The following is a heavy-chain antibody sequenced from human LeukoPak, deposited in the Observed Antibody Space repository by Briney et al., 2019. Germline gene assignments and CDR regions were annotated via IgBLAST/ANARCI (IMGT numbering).Heavy chain of an antibody. CDR3: ARDLPPLDY. CDR1: GFTFSTFA. J-gene: IGHJ4*02. Sequence: GGSLRHSCAASGFTFSTFAMHWVRQAPGKGLQWVALISYDSSNIEYADSVRGRFTISRDNSKSTLYLQMNSLRVEDTAVYFCARDLPPLDYWGQGTLVTVSS. V-gene: IGHV3-30-3*01. CDR2: ISYDSSNI.